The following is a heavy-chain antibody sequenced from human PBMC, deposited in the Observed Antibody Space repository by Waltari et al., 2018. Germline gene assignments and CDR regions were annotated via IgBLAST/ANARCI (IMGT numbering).Heavy chain of an antibody. Sequence: QEQLQQWGAGLLKPSETLSLTCAVYGGSFSGYYWSWIRQPPGKGLEWIGEINHSGSTNYNPSLKSRVTISVDTSKNQFSLKLSSVTAADTAVYYCARQTEGSGSYYDAFDIWGQGTMVTVSS. CDR1: GGSFSGYY. V-gene: IGHV4-34*01. J-gene: IGHJ3*02. D-gene: IGHD1-26*01. CDR2: INHSGST. CDR3: ARQTEGSGSYYDAFDI.